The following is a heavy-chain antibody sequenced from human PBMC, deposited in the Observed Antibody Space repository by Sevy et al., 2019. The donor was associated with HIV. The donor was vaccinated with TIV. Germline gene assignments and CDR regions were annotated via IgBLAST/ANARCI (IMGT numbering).Heavy chain of an antibody. CDR1: GFSFSTYS. CDR3: ARGRSRNDALDV. Sequence: GGSLRLSCTASGFSFSTYSMNWVRQAPGKGLEWVSSITSSRRYMYYADSVKGRFTISRDNAKNSLFLQMNSLRAEDTAIYYCARGRSRNDALDVWGPGTMVTVSS. V-gene: IGHV3-21*01. J-gene: IGHJ3*01. CDR2: ITSSRRYM.